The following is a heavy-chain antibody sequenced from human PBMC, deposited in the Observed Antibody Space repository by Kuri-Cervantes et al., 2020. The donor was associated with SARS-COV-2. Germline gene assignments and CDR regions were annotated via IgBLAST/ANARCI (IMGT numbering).Heavy chain of an antibody. Sequence: SETLSLTCAVSGSSISSGYYWGWIRQPPGKGLEWIGSIYHSGSTYYNPSLKSRDTISVDTSKNQFSLKLSSVTAADTAVYYCVQVDIAAAGTNYYYYMDVWGKGTTVTVSS. J-gene: IGHJ6*03. CDR3: VQVDIAAAGTNYYYYMDV. CDR1: GSSISSGYY. V-gene: IGHV4-38-2*01. D-gene: IGHD6-13*01. CDR2: IYHSGST.